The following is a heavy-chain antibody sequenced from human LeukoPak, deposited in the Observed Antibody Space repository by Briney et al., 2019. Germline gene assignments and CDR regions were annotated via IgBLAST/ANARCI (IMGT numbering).Heavy chain of an antibody. CDR3: ARRTFSYSSGWYRPGGGIDY. CDR1: GFTFSSYA. Sequence: PGGSLRLSCAASGFTFSSYAMHWVRQAPGKGLEWVAVISYDGSNKYYADSVRGRFTISRDNSKSTLSLQMNSLRAEDTAVYYCARRTFSYSSGWYRPGGGIDYWGQGTLVTVSS. D-gene: IGHD6-19*01. J-gene: IGHJ4*02. CDR2: ISYDGSNK. V-gene: IGHV3-30*04.